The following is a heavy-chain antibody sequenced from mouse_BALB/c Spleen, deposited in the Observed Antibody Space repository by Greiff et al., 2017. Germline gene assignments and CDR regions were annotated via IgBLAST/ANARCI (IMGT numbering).Heavy chain of an antibody. D-gene: IGHD2-4*01. CDR1: GYTFSSYW. CDR3: AVMITTVYAMDY. J-gene: IGHJ4*01. Sequence: VQLQQSGAELMKPGASVKISCKATGYTFSSYWIEWVKQRPGHGLEWIGEILPGSGSTNYNEKFKGKATFTADTSSNTAYMQLSSLTSEDSAVYYCAVMITTVYAMDYWGQGTSVTVSS. V-gene: IGHV1-9*01. CDR2: ILPGSGST.